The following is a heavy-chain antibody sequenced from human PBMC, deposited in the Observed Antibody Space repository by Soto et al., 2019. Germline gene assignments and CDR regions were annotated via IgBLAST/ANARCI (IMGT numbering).Heavy chain of an antibody. D-gene: IGHD5-12*01. CDR3: ARVAGYTHPNDY. J-gene: IGHJ4*02. V-gene: IGHV3-21*01. CDR2: ITGSSDYT. Sequence: GGSLRLSCAASGFNFSTYRMNWVRQAPGKGLEWVSSITGSSDYTYHADSLKGRFTVSSDNAKNSLYLQMNSLRVDDTAVYFCARVAGYTHPNDYWGQGTQVTVSS. CDR1: GFNFSTYR.